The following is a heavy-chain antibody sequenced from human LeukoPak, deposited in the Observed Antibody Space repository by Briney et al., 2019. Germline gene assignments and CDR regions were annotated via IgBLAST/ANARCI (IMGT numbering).Heavy chain of an antibody. Sequence: PSETLSLTCAVYGGSFSGYYWSWIRQPQGKGLEWIGEINHSGSTNYNPSLKSRVTISVDTSKNQFSLKLSSVTAADTAVYYCARDPPFSSGWSQNFFDFWGQGTPVTVSS. CDR3: ARDPPFSSGWSQNFFDF. V-gene: IGHV4-34*01. J-gene: IGHJ4*02. D-gene: IGHD6-19*01. CDR2: INHSGST. CDR1: GGSFSGYY.